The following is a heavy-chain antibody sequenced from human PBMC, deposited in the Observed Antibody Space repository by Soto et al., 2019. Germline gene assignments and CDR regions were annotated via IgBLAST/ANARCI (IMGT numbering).Heavy chain of an antibody. CDR1: GGSISSYY. CDR3: ARAPRLFQRPNWFDP. CDR2: IYYSGST. Sequence: SETLSLTCTVSGGSISSYYWSWIRQPPGKGLEWIGYIYYSGSTYYNPSLKSRVTISVDTSKNQFSLKLSSVTAADTAVYYCARAPRLFQRPNWFDPWGREPLVTASS. J-gene: IGHJ5*02. D-gene: IGHD3-22*01. V-gene: IGHV4-59*06.